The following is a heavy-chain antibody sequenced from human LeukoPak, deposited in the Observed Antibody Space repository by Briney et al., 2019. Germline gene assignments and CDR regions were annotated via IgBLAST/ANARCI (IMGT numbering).Heavy chain of an antibody. D-gene: IGHD3-10*01. CDR3: ARGDGDDYYYYMDV. Sequence: SETLSLTCTVSGGSISSSSYYWGWIRQPPGKGLEWIGSIYYSGSTYYNPSLKSRVTISVDTSKNQFSLKLSSVTAADTAVYYCARGDGDDYYYYMDVWGKGTTVTVSS. J-gene: IGHJ6*03. CDR1: GGSISSSSYY. CDR2: IYYSGST. V-gene: IGHV4-39*07.